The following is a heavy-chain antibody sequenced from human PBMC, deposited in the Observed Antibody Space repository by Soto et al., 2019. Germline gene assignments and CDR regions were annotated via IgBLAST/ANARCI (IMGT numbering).Heavy chain of an antibody. V-gene: IGHV4-39*01. CDR3: ARQRGYCSGGSCYYFDY. CDR1: GDSIRSDSYY. CDR2: FYYSGST. J-gene: IGHJ4*02. Sequence: QLQLQESGPGLVKPSETLSLTCTVSGDSIRSDSYYWGWIRQPPGKGLEWIGTFYYSGSTYYNPSLKSRVTISTDTTKNQFSLRLSSATAADTAVYYCARQRGYCSGGSCYYFDYWGQGTLVTVSS. D-gene: IGHD2-15*01.